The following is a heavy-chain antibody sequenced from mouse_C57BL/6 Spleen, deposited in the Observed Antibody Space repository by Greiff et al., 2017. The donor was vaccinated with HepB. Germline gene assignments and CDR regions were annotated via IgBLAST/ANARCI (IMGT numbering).Heavy chain of an antibody. Sequence: VQRGEAGAGLVRPGASVKISCKAPGYTFTSHWMQWVRQRPGQGLEWIGEIFPGSGSTYYNEKFKGKATLTVDTSSSTAYMQLSSLTSEDSAVYFCARSRVTTVIDYWGQGTTLTVSS. D-gene: IGHD1-1*01. CDR3: ARSRVTTVIDY. CDR2: IFPGSGST. V-gene: IGHV1-56*01. J-gene: IGHJ2*01. CDR1: GYTFTSHW.